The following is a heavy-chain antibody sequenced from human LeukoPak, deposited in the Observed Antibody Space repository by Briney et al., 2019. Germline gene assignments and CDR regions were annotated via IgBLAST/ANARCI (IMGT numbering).Heavy chain of an antibody. CDR2: IKQDGSEK. Sequence: GESLRLSCAASGFTFGAYYMTWVRQAPGKGLEWVANIKQDGSEKYYVDSVKGRFTISRDNANNSLYLQMNSLRAEDTAVYHCARMSGIAVAAIWISYFDYWGQGTLVTVSS. CDR1: GFTFGAYY. V-gene: IGHV3-7*03. D-gene: IGHD6-19*01. J-gene: IGHJ4*02. CDR3: ARMSGIAVAAIWISYFDY.